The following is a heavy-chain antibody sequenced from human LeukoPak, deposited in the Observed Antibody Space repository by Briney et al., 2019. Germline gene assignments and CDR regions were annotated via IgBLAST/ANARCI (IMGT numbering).Heavy chain of an antibody. CDR1: GFTFSSYG. CDR3: AKDPQYYDILTGYYHYYYYYMDV. CDR2: IRYDGSNK. J-gene: IGHJ6*03. V-gene: IGHV3-30*02. Sequence: PGGSLRLSCAASGFTFSSYGMHWVRQAPGKGLEWVAFIRYDGSNKYYADSVKGRFTISRDNSKNTLYLQMNSLRAEDTAVYYCAKDPQYYDILTGYYHYYYYYMDVWGKGTTVTISS. D-gene: IGHD3-9*01.